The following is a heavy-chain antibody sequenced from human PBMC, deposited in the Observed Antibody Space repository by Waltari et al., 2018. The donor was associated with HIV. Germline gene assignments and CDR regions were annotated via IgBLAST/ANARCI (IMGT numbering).Heavy chain of an antibody. CDR1: GFTFSNTW. CDR3: TTVSSGWYGGWFDS. D-gene: IGHD6-19*01. V-gene: IGHV3-15*01. J-gene: IGHJ5*01. Sequence: VHLVESGGDLVKPGGSLRLSCETSGFTFSNTWMSWVRQAPGKGREWVGRIKKKAEDETRDYAGPWRGRFTISRDDRQNTVYLEMNRLKTEDTGLYYCTTVSSGWYGGWFDSWGQGTLVIVSS. CDR2: IKKKAEDETR.